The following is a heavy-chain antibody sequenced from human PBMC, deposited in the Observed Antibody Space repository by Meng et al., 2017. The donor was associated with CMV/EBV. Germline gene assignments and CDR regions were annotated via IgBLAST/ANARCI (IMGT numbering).Heavy chain of an antibody. CDR1: GGTFSSYG. J-gene: IGHJ6*02. V-gene: IGHV1-69*05. CDR3: ASLVAARPWDYYYYGMDV. Sequence: SVKVSCKASGGTFSSYGISWVRQAPGQGLEWMGGIIPFFGTANYAQKFQGRVTITTDESTSTAYMELSSLRSEDTAVYYCASLVAARPWDYYYYGMDVWGQGTTVTVSS. CDR2: IIPFFGTA. D-gene: IGHD6-6*01.